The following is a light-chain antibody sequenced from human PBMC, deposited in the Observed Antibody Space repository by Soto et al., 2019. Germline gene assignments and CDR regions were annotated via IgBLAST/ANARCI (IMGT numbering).Light chain of an antibody. J-gene: IGKJ5*01. CDR3: QHYNCYSIT. V-gene: IGKV1-5*03. CDR1: QSISSW. CDR2: KAS. Sequence: DIQMTQSPSTLSASVGDRVTITCRASQSISSWLAWYQQKPGKAPKLLIYKASSLESGLPSRFSGSGSGTEFTLTISSLQPDDFASYYCQHYNCYSITFGQGTRLEIK.